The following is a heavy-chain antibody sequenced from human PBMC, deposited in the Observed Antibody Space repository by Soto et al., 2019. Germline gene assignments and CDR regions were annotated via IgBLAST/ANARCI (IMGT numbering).Heavy chain of an antibody. CDR3: ARHQSHSSTYVDH. CDR2: IYYSGST. CDR1: GGSISSSSYY. Sequence: SETLSLTCTVSGGSISSSSYYWGWIRQPPGKGLEWIGSIYYSGSTYYNPSLKSRVTISVDTSKNQFSLKLSSVTAADTAVYYCARHQSHSSTYVDHGGQGTRVTVSP. D-gene: IGHD6-13*01. V-gene: IGHV4-39*01. J-gene: IGHJ5*02.